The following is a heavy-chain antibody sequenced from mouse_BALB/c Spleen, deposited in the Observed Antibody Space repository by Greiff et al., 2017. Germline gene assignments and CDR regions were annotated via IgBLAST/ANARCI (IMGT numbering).Heavy chain of an antibody. CDR2: INPYNGDT. CDR1: GSSFIGSF. Sequence: VQLQQSGPELVKPGASVKISCKASGSSFIGSFLNWVKRSHGKSLEWIGRINPYNGDTFSNQKFKGKATLTVDKSSSTAHMELLSLTSEDSAVYYCGRSGEDYAMDYWGQGTSVTVSS. CDR3: GRSGEDYAMDY. D-gene: IGHD3-1*01. V-gene: IGHV1-37*01. J-gene: IGHJ4*01.